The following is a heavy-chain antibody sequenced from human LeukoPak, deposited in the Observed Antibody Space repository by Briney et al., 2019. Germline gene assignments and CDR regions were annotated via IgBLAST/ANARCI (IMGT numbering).Heavy chain of an antibody. CDR1: GGSLSGYY. D-gene: IGHD3-22*01. CDR3: ARRGGGYYSKARRPANWFDP. CDR2: VNDRGST. Sequence: PSETLSLTCGVYGGSLSGYYWSWIRQYPGKGLEWIGEVNDRGSTDYNPSLKGRVTISADTSKNQFSLRLSSVTAADTAVYYCARRGGGYYSKARRPANWFDPWGQGTLVTVSS. J-gene: IGHJ5*02. V-gene: IGHV4-34*01.